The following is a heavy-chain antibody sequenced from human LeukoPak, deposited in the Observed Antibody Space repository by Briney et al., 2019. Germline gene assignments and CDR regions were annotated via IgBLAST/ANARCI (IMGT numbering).Heavy chain of an antibody. D-gene: IGHD6-19*01. CDR2: ISSSSSYI. CDR1: GFTFSSYS. Sequence: GGSLRLSCAASGFTFSSYSMNWVRRAPGKGLEWVSSISSSSSYIYYADSVKGRFTISRDNAKNSLYLQMNSLRAEDTAVYYCARGSTSASSGWYGYFDYWGQGTLVTVSS. V-gene: IGHV3-21*01. CDR3: ARGSTSASSGWYGYFDY. J-gene: IGHJ4*02.